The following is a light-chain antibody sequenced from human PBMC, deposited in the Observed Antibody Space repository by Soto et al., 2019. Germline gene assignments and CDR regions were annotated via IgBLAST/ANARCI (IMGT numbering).Light chain of an antibody. V-gene: IGKV1-5*03. J-gene: IGKJ3*01. CDR3: QQYNSYLCT. CDR1: QSISTW. Sequence: DIQMTQSPSTLSASAGDRVTITCRASQSISTWLAWYQQKPGKAPKLLISKASSLESGVPSRFSGSGSGTEFTLTISSLQPDDFATYYCQQYNSYLCTFGPGTKVEIK. CDR2: KAS.